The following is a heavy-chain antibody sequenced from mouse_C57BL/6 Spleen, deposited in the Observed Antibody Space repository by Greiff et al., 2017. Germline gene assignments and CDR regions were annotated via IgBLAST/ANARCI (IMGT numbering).Heavy chain of an antibody. CDR1: GYAFSSSW. D-gene: IGHD6-1*01. V-gene: IGHV1-82*01. J-gene: IGHJ2*01. CDR3: ARKAAQNYFDY. CDR2: IYPGDGDT. Sequence: QFQLQQSGPELVKPGASVKISCKASGYAFSSSWMNWVKQRPGKGLEWIGRIYPGDGDTNYNGKFKGKATLTADKSSSTAYMQLSSLTSEDSAVYFCARKAAQNYFDYWGQGTTLTVSS.